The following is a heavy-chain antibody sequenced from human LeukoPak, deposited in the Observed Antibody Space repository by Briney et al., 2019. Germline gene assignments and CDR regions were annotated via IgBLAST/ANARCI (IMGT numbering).Heavy chain of an antibody. V-gene: IGHV3-20*04. CDR2: INWNGGRT. CDR1: GFTFDDYG. Sequence: GGSLRLSCAASGFTFDDYGMSWVRQAPGKGLEWVSGINWNGGRTGYADSVKGRFTISRDNAKNSLYLQMNSLRAEDTALYYCARAQTMLRGFYDAFDIWGQGTMVTVSS. D-gene: IGHD3-10*01. CDR3: ARAQTMLRGFYDAFDI. J-gene: IGHJ3*02.